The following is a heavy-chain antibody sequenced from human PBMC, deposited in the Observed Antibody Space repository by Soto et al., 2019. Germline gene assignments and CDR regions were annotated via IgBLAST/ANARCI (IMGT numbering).Heavy chain of an antibody. CDR2: ISGSGHST. J-gene: IGHJ4*02. D-gene: IGHD1-26*01. V-gene: IGHV3-23*01. CDR3: AKGGGGNYWDGYSFDY. CDR1: GFTFSTFA. Sequence: EVQLLDSGGGLVQPGGSLRLSCAASGFTFSTFAMSWVRQAPGKGLEWVSVISGSGHSTYYADSVKGRFTISRDNSKNTLYLQLNGLRAEDTAVYYCAKGGGGNYWDGYSFDYGGQVSVGTFSS.